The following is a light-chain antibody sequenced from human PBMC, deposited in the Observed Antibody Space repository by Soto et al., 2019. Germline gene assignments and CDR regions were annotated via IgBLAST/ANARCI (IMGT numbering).Light chain of an antibody. CDR1: QSVSSY. V-gene: IGKV3-11*01. J-gene: IGKJ1*01. CDR3: QQRSNWPGT. Sequence: EIVLTQSPATLSLSPGERATLSCRASQSVSSYLAWYQQKPDQAPRLLIYDASNRATGIPARFSGSGSGTDFTLTISSLEPEDFAVYYCQQRSNWPGTFGQGTKVEIK. CDR2: DAS.